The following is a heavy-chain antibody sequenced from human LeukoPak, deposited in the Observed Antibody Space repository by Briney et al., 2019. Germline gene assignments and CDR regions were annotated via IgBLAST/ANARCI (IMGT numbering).Heavy chain of an antibody. D-gene: IGHD2-2*01. Sequence: ASVKVSCKASGYTFTGYYMHWVRQAPGQGLEWMGWINPNSGGTNYAQKFQGRVTMTRDTSISTAYMELSRLRSDDTAVYYCARDIVVVPAADHDAFDIWDQGTMVTVSS. V-gene: IGHV1-2*02. CDR1: GYTFTGYY. J-gene: IGHJ3*02. CDR2: INPNSGGT. CDR3: ARDIVVVPAADHDAFDI.